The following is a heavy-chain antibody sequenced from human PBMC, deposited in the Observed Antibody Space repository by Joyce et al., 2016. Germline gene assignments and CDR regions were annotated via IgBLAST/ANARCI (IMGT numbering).Heavy chain of an antibody. CDR3: ARRSGIPAGRRPGAFDM. V-gene: IGHV3-30*04. CDR1: GSSFSGDA. J-gene: IGHJ3*02. CDR2: ISYDGPNK. D-gene: IGHD6-13*01. Sequence: QEQLEESGGGVFQPGTSLRLSCPVPGSSFSGDAMNWVRQDPGKGLECVAIISYDGPNKFYADSVRGRFTISRDNYKNTLFLQMNSLTIEDAGVYYCARRSGIPAGRRPGAFDMWGQGTVVTVSS.